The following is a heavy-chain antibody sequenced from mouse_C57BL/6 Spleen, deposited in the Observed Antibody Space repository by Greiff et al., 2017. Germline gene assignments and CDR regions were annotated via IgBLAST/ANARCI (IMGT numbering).Heavy chain of an antibody. J-gene: IGHJ1*03. CDR2: INPSSGYT. V-gene: IGHV1-7*01. CDR1: GYTFTSYW. CDR3: SRGGGYHYWYFDV. Sequence: VKLVESGAELAKPGASVKLSCKASGYTFTSYWMHWVKQRPGQGLEWIGYINPSSGYTKYNQKFKDKAKLTADKSSSTAYMQLSSLTYEDSAVYYCSRGGGYHYWYFDVWGTGTTVTVSS. D-gene: IGHD2-2*01.